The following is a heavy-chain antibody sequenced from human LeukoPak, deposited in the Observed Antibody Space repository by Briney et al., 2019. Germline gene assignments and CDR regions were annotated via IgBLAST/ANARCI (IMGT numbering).Heavy chain of an antibody. CDR3: ARDRYSSGWYPRPTSFDY. V-gene: IGHV3-11*01. CDR1: GFTFSDYY. CDR2: ISSSGSTI. D-gene: IGHD6-19*01. Sequence: PGGSLRLSCAASGFTFSDYYMSWIRQAPGKGLEWVSYISSSGSTIYYADSVKGRFTISRDNAKNSLYLQMNSLRAEDTAVYYCARDRYSSGWYPRPTSFDYWGQGTLVTVSS. J-gene: IGHJ4*02.